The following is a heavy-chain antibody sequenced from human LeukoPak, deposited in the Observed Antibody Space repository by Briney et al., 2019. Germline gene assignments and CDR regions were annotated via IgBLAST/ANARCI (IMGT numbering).Heavy chain of an antibody. CDR2: IYYSGSA. V-gene: IGHV4-59*08. Sequence: PSETLSLTCTVSGGSISSSYWSWIRQPPGKGLEWIGYIYYSGSANYNPSLKSRVTISLDTSKNQFSLKLSSVTAADTAVYYCAGHHPRNTVDFWGQGTLVTVSS. CDR1: GGSISSSY. J-gene: IGHJ4*02. CDR3: AGHHPRNTVDF. D-gene: IGHD2-8*02.